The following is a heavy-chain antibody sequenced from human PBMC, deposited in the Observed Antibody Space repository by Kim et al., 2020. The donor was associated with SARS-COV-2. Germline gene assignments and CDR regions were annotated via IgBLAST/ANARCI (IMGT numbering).Heavy chain of an antibody. Sequence: GGSLRLSCAASGFTFSNAWMSWVRQAPGKGLEWVGRIKSKTDGGTTDYAAPVKGRFTISRDDSKNTLYLQMNSLKTEDTAAYYCTTDVERLATFDYWGQGTLVTVSS. J-gene: IGHJ4*02. V-gene: IGHV3-15*01. CDR1: GFTFSNAW. CDR3: TTDVERLATFDY. D-gene: IGHD3-3*02. CDR2: IKSKTDGGTT.